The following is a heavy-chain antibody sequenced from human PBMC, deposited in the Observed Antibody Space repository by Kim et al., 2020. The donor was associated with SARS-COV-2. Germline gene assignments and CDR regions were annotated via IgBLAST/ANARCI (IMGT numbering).Heavy chain of an antibody. CDR3: ARDTGFRFRRITMVRGAIDAFDT. CDR1: GFTFSSYS. V-gene: IGHV3-21*01. CDR2: ISSSSSYI. Sequence: GGSLRLSCAASGFTFSSYSMNWVRQAPGKGLEWVSSISSSSSYIYYADSVKGRFTISRDNAKNSLYLQMNSLRAEDTAVYYCARDTGFRFRRITMVRGAIDAFDTWGQGTMVTVSS. J-gene: IGHJ3*02. D-gene: IGHD3-10*01.